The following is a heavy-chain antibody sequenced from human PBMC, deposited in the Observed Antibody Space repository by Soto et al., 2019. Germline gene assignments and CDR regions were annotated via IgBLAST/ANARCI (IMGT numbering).Heavy chain of an antibody. D-gene: IGHD3-22*01. V-gene: IGHV3-7*01. CDR3: ARDSGYYYDAMDV. CDR2: IKQDGSGK. CDR1: GFTFSLYW. J-gene: IGHJ6*02. Sequence: EVQLVESGGGSVQPGGSLRLSCAASGFTFSLYWMSWVRQAPGKGLEWVANIKQDGSGKYYVDSVKGRFTISRENAKNSLYLQMNSLRAEDTAVYYCARDSGYYYDAMDVWGQGTTVTVSS.